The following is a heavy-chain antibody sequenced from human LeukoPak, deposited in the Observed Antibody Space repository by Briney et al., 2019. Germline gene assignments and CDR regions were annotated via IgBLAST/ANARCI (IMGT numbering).Heavy chain of an antibody. CDR3: AREIDPWIGAYYFDY. Sequence: PSETLSLTCAVYGGSFSGYYWSWIRQPPGKGLEWIGEINHGGSTNYNPSLKSRVTISVDTSKNQFSLKLSSVTAADTAVYYCAREIDPWIGAYYFDYWGQGTLVTVSS. V-gene: IGHV4-34*01. CDR2: INHGGST. J-gene: IGHJ4*02. D-gene: IGHD3-16*01. CDR1: GGSFSGYY.